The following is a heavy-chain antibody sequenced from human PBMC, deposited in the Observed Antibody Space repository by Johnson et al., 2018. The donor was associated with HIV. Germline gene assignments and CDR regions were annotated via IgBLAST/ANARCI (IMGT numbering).Heavy chain of an antibody. D-gene: IGHD6-19*01. Sequence: EQLVESGGGLVQPGGSLKLSCAASGFTFSGSAIHWVRQASGKGLALVGRIRSKANSYATAYAASVKGRFTISRDDSKNTAYLQMNSLKIEDTAVYYCARDRLYSSGWYGTDAFDIWGQGTIVTVSS. CDR2: IRSKANSYAT. V-gene: IGHV3-73*01. J-gene: IGHJ3*02. CDR1: GFTFSGSA. CDR3: ARDRLYSSGWYGTDAFDI.